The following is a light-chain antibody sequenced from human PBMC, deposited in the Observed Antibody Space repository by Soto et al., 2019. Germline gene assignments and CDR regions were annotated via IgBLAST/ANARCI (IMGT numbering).Light chain of an antibody. Sequence: DIVMTQSPATLSVSPGERATLFCRASQSVGSNLAWYQQKPGQAPRLLISGAFTRATGIPDRFSGSGSGTEFTLTISSLQSEDIAVYYCQQSRTFGPGTKVEIK. J-gene: IGKJ1*01. CDR2: GAF. CDR1: QSVGSN. V-gene: IGKV3-15*01. CDR3: QQSRT.